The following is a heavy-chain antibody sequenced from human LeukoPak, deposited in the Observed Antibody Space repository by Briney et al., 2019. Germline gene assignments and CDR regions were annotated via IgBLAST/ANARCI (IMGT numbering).Heavy chain of an antibody. CDR3: AKFRGSGWSPEGY. Sequence: GGSLRLSCAASGFTFSSYAMHWVRQAPGKGLEWVAVISYDGSNKYYADSVKGRFTISRDNSKNTLYLQMNSLRAEDTAVYYCAKFRGSGWSPEGYWGQGTLVTVSS. CDR2: ISYDGSNK. V-gene: IGHV3-30-3*02. J-gene: IGHJ4*02. CDR1: GFTFSSYA. D-gene: IGHD6-19*01.